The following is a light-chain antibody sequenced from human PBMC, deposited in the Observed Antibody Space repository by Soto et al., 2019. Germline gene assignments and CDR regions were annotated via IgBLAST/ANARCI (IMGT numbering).Light chain of an antibody. Sequence: DIQMTTSPSILFSSLVYRCTLNFRSSQTITNWLAWYQQKPGKAPRLLIYDASSLESWVPSRFSGSGSGTEFTLTISSLQSEDFATYYCQQYKSFWTFGQGTKVDIK. CDR2: DAS. CDR1: QTITNW. J-gene: IGKJ1*01. CDR3: QQYKSFWT. V-gene: IGKV1-5*01.